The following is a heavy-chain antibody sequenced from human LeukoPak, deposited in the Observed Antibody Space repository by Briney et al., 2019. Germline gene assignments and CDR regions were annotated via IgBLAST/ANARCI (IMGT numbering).Heavy chain of an antibody. D-gene: IGHD2-2*01. CDR3: ARALGDIVVVPAALDY. V-gene: IGHV1-69*13. CDR1: GGTFSSYA. CDR2: IIPIFGTA. J-gene: IGHJ4*02. Sequence: ASVKVSCKASGGTFSSYAISWVRQAPGQGLEWMGGIIPIFGTANYAQKFQGRVTITADESTSTAYMELSSLRSEDTAVYYCARALGDIVVVPAALDYWGQGTLVTVSS.